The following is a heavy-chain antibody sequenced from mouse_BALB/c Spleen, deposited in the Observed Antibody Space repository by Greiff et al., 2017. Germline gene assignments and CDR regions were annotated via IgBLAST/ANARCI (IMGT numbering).Heavy chain of an antibody. J-gene: IGHJ3*01. D-gene: IGHD2-4*01. CDR1: GYAFTNYL. CDR2: INPGSGGT. V-gene: IGHV1-54*01. Sequence: VQLQQSGAELVRPGTSVKVSCKASGYAFTNYLIEWVKQRPGQGLEWIGVINPGSGGTNYNEKFKGKATVTADKSSSTAYMQLSSLTSDDAAVYVCARGAYDYDVAYWGQGTLVTVAA. CDR3: ARGAYDYDVAY.